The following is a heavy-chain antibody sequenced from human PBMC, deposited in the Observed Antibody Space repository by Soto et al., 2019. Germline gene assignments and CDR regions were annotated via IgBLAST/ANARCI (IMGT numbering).Heavy chain of an antibody. D-gene: IGHD2-2*01. CDR1: GDTVSNNSAP. Sequence: QVQRQQSGPGLVKPSQTLSLTCAISGDTVSNNSAPWNWIRQSPSRGLEWLGRTYFRYKWYNDYEISLKRPITINTHPPEKQFYLQLKSVTLEDTAVYYCARADCSSSGGRCFRDMDVWGQGTTVTVSS. CDR2: TYFRYKWYN. J-gene: IGHJ6*02. V-gene: IGHV6-1*01. CDR3: ARADCSSSGGRCFRDMDV.